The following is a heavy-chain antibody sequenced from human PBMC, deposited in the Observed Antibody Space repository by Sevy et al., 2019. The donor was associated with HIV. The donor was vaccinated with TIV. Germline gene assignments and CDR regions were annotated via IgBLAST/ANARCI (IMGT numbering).Heavy chain of an antibody. CDR2: FKRKADGGTL. D-gene: IGHD3-16*01. CDR3: TRGKGAQSVFDY. Sequence: GESLKISCTASGFTFTDYAMNWVRQSPGKGLEWVAFFKRKADGGTLDHAASVKGRFTISRDDSKNIAYLHMNVLKTEDTGVYYCTRGKGAQSVFDYWGQGALVTVSS. J-gene: IGHJ4*02. V-gene: IGHV3-49*04. CDR1: GFTFTDYA.